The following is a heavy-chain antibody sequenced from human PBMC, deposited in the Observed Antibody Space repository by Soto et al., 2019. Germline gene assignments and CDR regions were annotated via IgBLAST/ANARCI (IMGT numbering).Heavy chain of an antibody. CDR3: AKYAGGSSYFDY. CDR2: ISYDGSNE. J-gene: IGHJ4*02. CDR1: GFTFSSYG. D-gene: IGHD1-26*01. V-gene: IGHV3-30*18. Sequence: QVQLVESGGGVVQPGRSLGLSCAASGFTFSSYGMHWVRQAPGKGLEWVAVISYDGSNEYYADSVKGRFTISRDNSKNTLYLQMNSMRAEDTAVYYCAKYAGGSSYFDYWAQGTLVTVSS.